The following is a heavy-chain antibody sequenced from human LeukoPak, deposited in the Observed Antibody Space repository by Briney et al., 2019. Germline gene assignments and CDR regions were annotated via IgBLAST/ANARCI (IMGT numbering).Heavy chain of an antibody. CDR1: GFTFSSYS. CDR3: ARGGGYYYDSSGYFFDY. J-gene: IGHJ4*02. CDR2: ISSSSSTI. Sequence: SGGSLRLSCAASGFTFSSYSMNWVRQAPGKGLEWVSYISSSSSTIYYADSVKGRFTISRDNAKNSLYLQMNSLRAEDTAVYYCARGGGYYYDSSGYFFDYWGQGTLVTVSS. V-gene: IGHV3-48*01. D-gene: IGHD3-22*01.